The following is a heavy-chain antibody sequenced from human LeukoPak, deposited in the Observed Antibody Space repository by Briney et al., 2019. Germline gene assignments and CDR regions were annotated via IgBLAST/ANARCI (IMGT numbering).Heavy chain of an antibody. V-gene: IGHV3-11*01. J-gene: IGHJ5*02. CDR1: GFVFSNYY. CDR2: ISGSGSTK. D-gene: IGHD1-1*01. Sequence: GGSLRLSCAASGFVFSNYYMDWIRQAPGKGLEWISYISGSGSTKYYADSVKGRFTISRDHARDSLFLQMDSLTADDTAVYYCARGLQENDWFDPWGQGTLVTVSS. CDR3: ARGLQENDWFDP.